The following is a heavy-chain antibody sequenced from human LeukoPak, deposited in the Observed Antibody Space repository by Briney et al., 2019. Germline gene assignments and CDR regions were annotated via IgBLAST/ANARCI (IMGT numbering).Heavy chain of an antibody. J-gene: IGHJ4*02. Sequence: ASVKVSCKASGYTFTVYYMHWVRQAPGQGLEWMGWINPNSGGTNYAQKFQGRVTMTRDTSISTAYMEVSRLRSDDTAVYYCARGESAQLWYRFDYWGQGTLVTVSS. CDR1: GYTFTVYY. D-gene: IGHD5-18*01. V-gene: IGHV1-2*02. CDR3: ARGESAQLWYRFDY. CDR2: INPNSGGT.